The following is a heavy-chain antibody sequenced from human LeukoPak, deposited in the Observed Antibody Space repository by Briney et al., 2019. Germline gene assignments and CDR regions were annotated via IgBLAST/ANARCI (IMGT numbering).Heavy chain of an antibody. D-gene: IGHD1-1*01. CDR3: ARVSWFPGTSYYYMDV. J-gene: IGHJ6*03. Sequence: SETLSLTCTVSGGSISGYFWSWIRQPPGKGLDWIGYIYYSGTTNYNPSLKSRVTISVDTSKNQFSLKLTSVTAADTAVYYCARVSWFPGTSYYYMDVWGKGTTVTVSS. CDR2: IYYSGTT. CDR1: GGSISGYF. V-gene: IGHV4-59*01.